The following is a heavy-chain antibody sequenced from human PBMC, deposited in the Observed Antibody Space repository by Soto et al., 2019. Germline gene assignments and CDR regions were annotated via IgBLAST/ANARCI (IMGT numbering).Heavy chain of an antibody. CDR1: GYSFSNYW. CDR2: IYPGDSDT. V-gene: IGHV5-51*01. Sequence: GESLKISCKGSGYSFSNYWIAWVRQMPGKGLEWMGIIYPGDSDTRYSPSFKGQVTISADKSISTASLQWSSLKASDTAMFYCSISGRFGELSYFDYRGQGSLVTVSS. J-gene: IGHJ4*02. CDR3: SISGRFGELSYFDY. D-gene: IGHD3-16*02.